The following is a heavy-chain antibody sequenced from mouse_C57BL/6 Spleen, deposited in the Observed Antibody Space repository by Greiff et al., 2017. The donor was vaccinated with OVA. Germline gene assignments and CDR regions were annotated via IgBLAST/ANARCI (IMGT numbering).Heavy chain of an antibody. CDR3: AREGLSYYYGSSPWFAY. V-gene: IGHV1-53*01. CDR2: INPSNGGT. CDR1: GYTFTSYW. J-gene: IGHJ3*01. Sequence: QVQLQQPGTELVQPGASVKLSCKASGYTFTSYWMHWVKQRPGQGLEWIGNINPSNGGTNYNEKFKSKATLTVDKSSSTAYMQRSSLTSEDSAVYYCAREGLSYYYGSSPWFAYWGQGTLVTVSA. D-gene: IGHD1-1*01.